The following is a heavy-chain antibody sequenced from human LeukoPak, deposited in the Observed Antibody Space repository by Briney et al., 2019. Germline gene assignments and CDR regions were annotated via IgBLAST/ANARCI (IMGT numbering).Heavy chain of an antibody. CDR3: AVNYYDSSGPLN. CDR1: GYTFTSYV. D-gene: IGHD3-22*01. V-gene: IGHV1-8*03. J-gene: IGHJ4*02. CDR2: MNPNSGNT. Sequence: ASVKVSCRASGYTFTSYVINWVRQATGQGLEWMGWMNPNSGNTGYAQKFQGRVTITRNTSISTAYMELSSLRSEDTAVYYCAVNYYDSSGPLNWGQGTLVTVSS.